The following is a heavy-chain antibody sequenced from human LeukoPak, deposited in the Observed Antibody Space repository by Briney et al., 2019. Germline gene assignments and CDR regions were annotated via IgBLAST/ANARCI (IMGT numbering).Heavy chain of an antibody. J-gene: IGHJ5*02. CDR1: GGSISSGGYY. D-gene: IGHD1-1*01. CDR3: ARGEPTGTQTNRFDP. CDR2: IYYSGST. V-gene: IGHV4-31*03. Sequence: SETLSLTCTVSGGSISSGGYYWSWIRQHPGKGLEWTGYIYYSGSTYYNPSLKSRVTISVDTSKNQFSLKLSSVTAADTAVYYCARGEPTGTQTNRFDPWGQGTLVTVSS.